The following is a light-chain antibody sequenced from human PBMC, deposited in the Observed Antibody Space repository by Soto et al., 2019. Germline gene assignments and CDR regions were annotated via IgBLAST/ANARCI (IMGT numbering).Light chain of an antibody. J-gene: IGKJ5*01. Sequence: DIQMTQSPSTLCACVGDRVAMTCRASQSISRYLNWYQQKPGKAPNLLIYVASSLQSEVPSRFSGSGSGTDFTLTITSLQPEDFATYYCQQSYGTPITFGQGTRLEIK. V-gene: IGKV1-39*01. CDR3: QQSYGTPIT. CDR2: VAS. CDR1: QSISRY.